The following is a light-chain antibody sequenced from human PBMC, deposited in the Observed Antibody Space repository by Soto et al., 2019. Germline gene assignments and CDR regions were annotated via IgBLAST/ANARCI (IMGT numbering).Light chain of an antibody. J-gene: IGKJ1*01. Sequence: DMQMTQSRSTLSASVGDRVTISCRASQSISSWLAWYQQKPGKAPKLLIYDASSLESGVPSRFSGSGSGTEFTLTISSLQPDDFATYYCQQYNSYSPWTFGQGTKVDI. CDR3: QQYNSYSPWT. CDR2: DAS. V-gene: IGKV1-5*01. CDR1: QSISSW.